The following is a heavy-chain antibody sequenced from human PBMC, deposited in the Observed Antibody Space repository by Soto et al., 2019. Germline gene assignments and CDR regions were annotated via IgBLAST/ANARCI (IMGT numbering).Heavy chain of an antibody. D-gene: IGHD6-6*01. V-gene: IGHV3-30-3*01. CDR1: VFTFSSYA. CDR3: ARDKAARPFSYYYYGMDV. Sequence: GGSLRLSCSASVFTFSSYAMHWVRQAPGKGLEWVAVISYDGSNKYYADSVKGRFTISRDNSKNTLYLQMNSLRAEDTAVYYCARDKAARPFSYYYYGMDVWGQGTTVTVSS. CDR2: ISYDGSNK. J-gene: IGHJ6*02.